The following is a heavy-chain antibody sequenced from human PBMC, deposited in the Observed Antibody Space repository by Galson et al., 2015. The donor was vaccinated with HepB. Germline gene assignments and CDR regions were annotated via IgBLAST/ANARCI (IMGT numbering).Heavy chain of an antibody. D-gene: IGHD3-3*01. J-gene: IGHJ5*02. Sequence: TLSLTCAVYGGSFSGYYWSWIRQPPGKGLEWIGEINHSGSTNYNPSLKSRVTISVDTSKNQFSLKLSSVTAADTAVYYCARGPPWEWLSLNENWFDPWGQGTLVTVSS. CDR2: INHSGST. CDR1: GGSFSGYY. CDR3: ARGPPWEWLSLNENWFDP. V-gene: IGHV4-34*01.